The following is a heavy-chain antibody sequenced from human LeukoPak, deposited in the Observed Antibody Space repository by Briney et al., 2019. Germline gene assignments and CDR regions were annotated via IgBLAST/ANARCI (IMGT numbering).Heavy chain of an antibody. Sequence: GGSLRLSCVASGFTFDGYGMSWVRQAPEKGLEWVSSINWNGGSTAYVDSVKGRFTISRDNAKNSLYLQMNSLRAKDTALYYCVRYDFWSGAKGGDYWGQGTLVTVSS. J-gene: IGHJ4*02. D-gene: IGHD3-3*01. CDR3: VRYDFWSGAKGGDY. CDR1: GFTFDGYG. CDR2: INWNGGST. V-gene: IGHV3-20*04.